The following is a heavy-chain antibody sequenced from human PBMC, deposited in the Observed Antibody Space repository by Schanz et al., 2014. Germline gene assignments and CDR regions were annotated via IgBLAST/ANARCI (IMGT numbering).Heavy chain of an antibody. V-gene: IGHV3-13*01. CDR2: IGYLGDT. Sequence: EVQLLDSGGGLVQPGGSLRLSCAASGFTFSSYSMNWVRQAPGKGLEWVSTIGYLGDTYYPDSVKGRFTVSRDSGQNSLYLQMNSLSADDTAVFYCAKGMGYCSGGTCYDYYYYGLDVWGQGTTVTVSS. J-gene: IGHJ6*02. CDR3: AKGMGYCSGGTCYDYYYYGLDV. D-gene: IGHD2-15*01. CDR1: GFTFSSYS.